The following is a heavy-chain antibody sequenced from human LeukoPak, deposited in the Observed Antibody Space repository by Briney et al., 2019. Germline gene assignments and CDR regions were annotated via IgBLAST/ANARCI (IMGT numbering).Heavy chain of an antibody. D-gene: IGHD3-10*01. CDR1: GYTFTSYD. J-gene: IGHJ4*02. CDR2: MNPNSGNT. CDR3: ARARSVRGEATNDY. V-gene: IGHV1-8*01. Sequence: ASVKVSCKASGYTFTSYDINWVRQATGQGLEWMGWMNPNSGNTGYAQKFQGRVTMTRNTSISTAYMELSSLRSEDTAVYYCARARSVRGEATNDYWGQGTLVTVSS.